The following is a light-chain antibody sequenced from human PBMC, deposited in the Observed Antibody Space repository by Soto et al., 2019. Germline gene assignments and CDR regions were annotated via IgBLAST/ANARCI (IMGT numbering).Light chain of an antibody. CDR2: EDT. CDR1: SSDVGSYNL. Sequence: QAVVTQPASVSGSPGQSITIFCTGTSSDVGSYNLVSWYQQLPGTAPKLIIYEDTKRPSGVSGRFSGSKSGNTASLTISGLQPEDEADYYCCSYAGRSTFVFGGGTKVTVL. J-gene: IGLJ3*02. V-gene: IGLV2-23*02. CDR3: CSYAGRSTFV.